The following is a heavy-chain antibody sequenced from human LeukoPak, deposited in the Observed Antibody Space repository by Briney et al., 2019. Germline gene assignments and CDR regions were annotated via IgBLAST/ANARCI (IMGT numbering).Heavy chain of an antibody. Sequence: PGGSLRLSCAASGFTFSSYGMPWVRQAPGKGLEWVAVIWYDGSNKYYADSVKGRFTISRDNAKNTLYLQMNSLRAEDTAVYYCARSYCSSTSCRDKSFDIWGQGTMVTVSS. V-gene: IGHV3-33*01. CDR2: IWYDGSNK. J-gene: IGHJ3*02. D-gene: IGHD2-2*01. CDR3: ARSYCSSTSCRDKSFDI. CDR1: GFTFSSYG.